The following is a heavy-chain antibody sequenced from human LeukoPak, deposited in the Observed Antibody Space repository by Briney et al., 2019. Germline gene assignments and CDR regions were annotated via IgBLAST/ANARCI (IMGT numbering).Heavy chain of an antibody. V-gene: IGHV4-59*08. CDR1: GGSISSYY. CDR3: ARRSSLAALRWYWYFDL. Sequence: SETLSLTCTVSGGSISSYYWSWIRQPPGKGLEWIGYIYYSGSTNYNPSLKSRVTISVDTSKNQFSLKLSSVTAADTAVYYCARRSSLAALRWYWYFDLWGRGTLVTVSS. CDR2: IYYSGST. J-gene: IGHJ2*01. D-gene: IGHD6-25*01.